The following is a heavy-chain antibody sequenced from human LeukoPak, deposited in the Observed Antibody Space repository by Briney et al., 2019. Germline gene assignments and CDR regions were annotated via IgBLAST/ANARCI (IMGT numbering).Heavy chain of an antibody. CDR1: GYTFTSYD. J-gene: IGHJ6*03. CDR3: ARVDYDILTGYHYMDV. D-gene: IGHD3-9*01. V-gene: IGHV1-8*01. Sequence: ASVKVSCKASGYTFTSYDINWVRQATGQGLEWMGWMNPNSGNTGYAQKFQGRVTMTRNTSLSTPYMELSSLRSEDTAVYYCARVDYDILTGYHYMDVWGEGTTVTVSS. CDR2: MNPNSGNT.